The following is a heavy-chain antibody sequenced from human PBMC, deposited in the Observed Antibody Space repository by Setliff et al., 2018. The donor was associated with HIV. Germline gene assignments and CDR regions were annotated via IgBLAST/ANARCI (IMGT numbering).Heavy chain of an antibody. CDR1: GGSISSGDYY. D-gene: IGHD3-10*01. V-gene: IGHV4-30-4*08. Sequence: SETLSLTCTVSGGSISSGDYYWSWIRQPPGKGLEWIGCIYYSGSTYYNPSLKSRVTISVDTSKNQFSLKLSSVTAADTAVYYCARDGTMVRGADSHNWFDPWGQGTLVTVSS. J-gene: IGHJ5*02. CDR2: IYYSGST. CDR3: ARDGTMVRGADSHNWFDP.